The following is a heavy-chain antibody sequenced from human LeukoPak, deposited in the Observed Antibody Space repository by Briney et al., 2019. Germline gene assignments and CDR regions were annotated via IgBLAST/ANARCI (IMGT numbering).Heavy chain of an antibody. CDR1: GFTFSSYA. V-gene: IGHV3-15*01. Sequence: PGGSLRLSCAASGFTFSSYAMHWVRQAPGKGLEWVGLMKSKPEGGTTFYAAPVRGRFTISRDDSRNTLYLQMTSLTIGDTGVYYCTTGNPWGQGTLVTVSS. J-gene: IGHJ5*02. CDR2: MKSKPEGGTT. CDR3: TTGNP.